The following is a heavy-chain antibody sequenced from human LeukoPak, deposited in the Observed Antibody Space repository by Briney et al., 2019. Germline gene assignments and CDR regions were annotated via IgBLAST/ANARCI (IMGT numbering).Heavy chain of an antibody. CDR3: ARDRRYCSGGSCYFDHFFDY. D-gene: IGHD2-15*01. CDR2: ISYDGSIN. Sequence: PGGSLRLSCAASGLTFNSYAVHWVRQAPGKGLEWVAVISYDGSINFYSASVKGRFTISRDNSKNTLYLQMNSLRADDTALYFCARDRRYCSGGSCYFDHFFDYWGQGTLVTVSS. V-gene: IGHV3-30*04. CDR1: GLTFNSYA. J-gene: IGHJ4*02.